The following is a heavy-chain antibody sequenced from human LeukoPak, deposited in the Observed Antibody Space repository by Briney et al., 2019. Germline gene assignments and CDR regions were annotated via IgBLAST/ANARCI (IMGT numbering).Heavy chain of an antibody. Sequence: ASVKVSCKVSGYTLTELSMHWVRQAPGKGLEWMGGFDPEDGETIYAQKFQGRVTMTEDTSTDTAYMELSSLRSEDTAVYYCATPGDTAMVRPLDYWGQGTRVTVSS. CDR1: GYTLTELS. D-gene: IGHD5-18*01. CDR2: FDPEDGET. CDR3: ATPGDTAMVRPLDY. J-gene: IGHJ4*02. V-gene: IGHV1-24*01.